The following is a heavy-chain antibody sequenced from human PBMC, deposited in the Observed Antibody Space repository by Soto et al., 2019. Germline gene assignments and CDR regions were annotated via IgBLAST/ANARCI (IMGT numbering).Heavy chain of an antibody. CDR2: INPNSGGT. J-gene: IGHJ3*02. D-gene: IGHD3-22*01. CDR3: ARDEGYYYDSSGKNAFEI. CDR1: GYTFTGYY. V-gene: IGHV1-2*04. Sequence: QVQLVQSGAEVKKPGAAVKVSCKASGYTFTGYYMQWVRQAPGQGLEWMGWINPNSGGTNYAQKFKGWVTMTRDTSISTAYMELRRLRSDDTAVYYCARDEGYYYDSSGKNAFEIWGQGTMVTVSS.